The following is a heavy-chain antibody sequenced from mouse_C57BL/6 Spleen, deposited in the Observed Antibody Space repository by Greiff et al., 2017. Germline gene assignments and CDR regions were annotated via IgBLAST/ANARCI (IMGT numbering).Heavy chain of an antibody. Sequence: VQLQESGAELVRPGASVTLSCKASGYTFTDYEMHWVKQTPVHGLEWIGAIDPETGGTAYNQKFKGKAILTADKSSSTAYMELRSLTSEDSAVYYCTGDYDGYWAWFAYWGQGTLVTVSA. V-gene: IGHV1-15*01. CDR2: IDPETGGT. D-gene: IGHD2-3*01. CDR3: TGDYDGYWAWFAY. CDR1: GYTFTDYE. J-gene: IGHJ3*01.